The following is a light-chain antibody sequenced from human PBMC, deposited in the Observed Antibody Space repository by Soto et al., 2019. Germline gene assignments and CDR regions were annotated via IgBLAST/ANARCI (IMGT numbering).Light chain of an antibody. CDR1: SSDVGGYNY. V-gene: IGLV2-14*01. CDR3: CSYTSSSTLV. Sequence: QSALTQPASVSGSPGQSITISCTGTSSDVGGYNYVSWYQQHPGKAPKLMIYEVTNRPSGVSNRFSGSKSGNTASLTISGLQAEDEADSYCCSYTSSSTLVFGGGTNLTVL. J-gene: IGLJ2*01. CDR2: EVT.